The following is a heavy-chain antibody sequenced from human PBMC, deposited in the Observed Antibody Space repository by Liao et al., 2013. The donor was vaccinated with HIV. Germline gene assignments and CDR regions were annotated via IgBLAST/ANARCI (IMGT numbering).Heavy chain of an antibody. V-gene: IGHV4-34*01. Sequence: QVQLQQWGAGLLKPSETLSLTCAVYGGSFSGYYWNWIRQPPGKGLEWIGEINHSGSTNYNPSLKSRVTISVDTSKNQFSLMLSSVTAADTAVYYCATSASTTRFDYWAREPWSPSPQ. D-gene: IGHD1-1*01. J-gene: IGHJ4*02. CDR2: INHSGST. CDR3: ATSASTTRFDY. CDR1: GGSFSGYY.